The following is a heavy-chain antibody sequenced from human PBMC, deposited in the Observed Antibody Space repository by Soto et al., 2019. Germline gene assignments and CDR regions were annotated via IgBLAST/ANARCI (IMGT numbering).Heavy chain of an antibody. CDR2: ISGGGSYI. D-gene: IGHD2-2*01. CDR3: ARDSDCHSTSCFFPPHV. Sequence: GGSLRLSCSASGFTFSDENMSWVRQVPGKGPEWVSGISGGGSYIFYADSVQGRFSISRDNPKNSLFLEMNSLRVEDTAVYYCARDSDCHSTSCFFPPHVWGQGTTVTVSS. J-gene: IGHJ6*02. CDR1: GFTFSDEN. V-gene: IGHV3-21*06.